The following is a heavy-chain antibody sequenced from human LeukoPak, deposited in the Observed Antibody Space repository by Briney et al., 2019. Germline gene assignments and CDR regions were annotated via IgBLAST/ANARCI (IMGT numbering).Heavy chain of an antibody. D-gene: IGHD3-3*01. CDR2: INPSGGST. CDR1: GYTFTSYY. CDR3: ARDRPHTRLLEWLSPEGAFDI. Sequence: GASVKVSCKASGYTFTSYYMHWVRQAPGQGLEWMGIINPSGGSTSYAQKFQGRVTMTRDTSTSTVYMELSSLRSEDTAVYYCARDRPHTRLLEWLSPEGAFDIWGQGTMVTVSS. V-gene: IGHV1-46*03. J-gene: IGHJ3*02.